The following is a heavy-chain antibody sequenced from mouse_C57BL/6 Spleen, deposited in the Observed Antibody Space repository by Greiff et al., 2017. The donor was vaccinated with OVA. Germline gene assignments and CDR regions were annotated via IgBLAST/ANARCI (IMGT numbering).Heavy chain of an antibody. CDR1: GFSLTSSG. V-gene: IGHV2-6-1*01. CDR3: ARHEGLHYYAMDY. D-gene: IGHD2-4*01. J-gene: IGHJ4*01. CDR2: IWSDGST. Sequence: QVQLKESGPGLVAPSQSLSITCTVSGFSLTSSGVHWVRQPPGKGLEWLVVIWSDGSTTYNSALKSRLSISKNNSKSQVFLIMNSHQADDKARYYCARHEGLHYYAMDYWGQGTSVTVSS.